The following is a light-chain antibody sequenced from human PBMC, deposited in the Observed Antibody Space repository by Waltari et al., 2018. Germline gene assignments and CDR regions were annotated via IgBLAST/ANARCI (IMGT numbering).Light chain of an antibody. CDR1: SSDVGCYKY. CDR3: SSYAGSYIFTV. CDR2: DVS. J-gene: IGLJ2*01. Sequence: QSALNPPRSVSGSPGPSVTISCTGTSSDVGCYKYVSWHQQHPGKAPKVMVYDVSKRPSGVPDRFSGSKSGNTASLTSSGLQAEDEADYYCSSYAGSYIFTVFGGGTKLTVL. V-gene: IGLV2-11*01.